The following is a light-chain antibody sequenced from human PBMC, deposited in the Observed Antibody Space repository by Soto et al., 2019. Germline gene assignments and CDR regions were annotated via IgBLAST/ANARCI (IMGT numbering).Light chain of an antibody. CDR2: AVS. J-gene: IGLJ2*01. Sequence: QSALTQPASVSGSPGQSITISCTGTSSDVGGYNYVSWYQQHPGKAPKLMIYAVSNRPSGVSNRFSCSKSGNTASLTISGVQAEDEADYYCSSYSSSSTLVFGGGTKLTVL. CDR3: SSYSSSSTLV. V-gene: IGLV2-14*01. CDR1: SSDVGGYNY.